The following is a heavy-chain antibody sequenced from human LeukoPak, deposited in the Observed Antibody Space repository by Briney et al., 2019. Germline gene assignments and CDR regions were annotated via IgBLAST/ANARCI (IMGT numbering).Heavy chain of an antibody. D-gene: IGHD2-21*01. J-gene: IGHJ4*02. Sequence: SETLSLTCTVSGGSFSSYFWSWIRQPPGKGLEWIGYIYYSGSAHYNSSLKSRVTISLDTSRNQFSLKLSSVTAADTAVYYCARQLGDRLLFDYWGQGTLVTVSS. V-gene: IGHV4-59*01. CDR3: ARQLGDRLLFDY. CDR1: GGSFSSYF. CDR2: IYYSGSA.